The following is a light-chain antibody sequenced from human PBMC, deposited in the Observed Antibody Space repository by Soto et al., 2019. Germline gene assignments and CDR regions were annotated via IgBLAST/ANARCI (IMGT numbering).Light chain of an antibody. Sequence: QSALNQPASVSGSPGQSITISCTGTSSDIGYYNFVSWYQQHPGKAPKLMIYEVSNRPSGVSNRFSGSKSGNTASLTISGLQAEDEADYYCSSYTASSTLIFGGGTKLTVL. CDR3: SSYTASSTLI. CDR1: SSDIGYYNF. J-gene: IGLJ2*01. V-gene: IGLV2-14*01. CDR2: EVS.